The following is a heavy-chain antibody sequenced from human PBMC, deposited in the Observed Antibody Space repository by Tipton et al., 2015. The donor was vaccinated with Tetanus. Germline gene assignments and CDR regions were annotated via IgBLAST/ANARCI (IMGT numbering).Heavy chain of an antibody. CDR1: GFTFRTYG. J-gene: IGHJ6*02. D-gene: IGHD3-16*01. CDR2: TSYDESKK. Sequence: SLRLSCAISGFTFRTYGMHWVRQAPGKGLEWVAVTSYDESKKYYADSVEGRFTISSDKSNNTLFLQMNSLGPEDTAVYYCARDYTSYYAYYGMDVWGQGTTVTVSS. CDR3: ARDYTSYYAYYGMDV. V-gene: IGHV3-30*03.